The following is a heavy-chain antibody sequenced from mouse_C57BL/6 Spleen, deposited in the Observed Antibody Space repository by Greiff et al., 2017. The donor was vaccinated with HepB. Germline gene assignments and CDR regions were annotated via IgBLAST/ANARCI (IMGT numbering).Heavy chain of an antibody. D-gene: IGHD2-1*01. CDR1: GFTFSSYG. Sequence: EVQLVESGGDLVKPGGSLKLSCAVSGFTFSSYGMSWVRQTPDKRLEWVATISSGGSYTYYPDSVKGRFTIARDNAKNTLYLQMSILKSEETAMYYCARRLYYGNHGDAMDYWGQGTSVTVSA. CDR2: ISSGGSYT. J-gene: IGHJ4*01. CDR3: ARRLYYGNHGDAMDY. V-gene: IGHV5-6*01.